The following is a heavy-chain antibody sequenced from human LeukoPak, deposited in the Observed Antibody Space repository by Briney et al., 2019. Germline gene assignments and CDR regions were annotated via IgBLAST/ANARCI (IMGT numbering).Heavy chain of an antibody. CDR3: TKDVFDFGGYFEL. D-gene: IGHD3-16*01. J-gene: IGHJ2*01. Sequence: PGGSLGLSCAASGFIYENYAMHWLRQAPGKGLEWVSGISWNSGSIGYADSVKGRFTISRDNAKNSLYLQMNSLRTEDTAFYYCTKDVFDFGGYFELWGRGTLVTVSS. CDR2: ISWNSGSI. V-gene: IGHV3-9*01. CDR1: GFIYENYA.